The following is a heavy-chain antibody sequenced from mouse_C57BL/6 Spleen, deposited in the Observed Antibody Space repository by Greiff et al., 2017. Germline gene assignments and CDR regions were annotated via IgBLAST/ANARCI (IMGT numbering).Heavy chain of an antibody. CDR1: GFTFSDYG. J-gene: IGHJ2*01. D-gene: IGHD1-1*01. V-gene: IGHV5-17*01. Sequence: EVHLVESGGGLVKPGGSLKLSCAASGFTFSDYGMHWVRQAPEKGLEWVGYISSGSSTIYYAATVKGRFTISRDNAKNTEFLQMTTVRSEDTARYYCARRGTVVATDDWGQGTTVTVSS. CDR2: ISSGSSTI. CDR3: ARRGTVVATDD.